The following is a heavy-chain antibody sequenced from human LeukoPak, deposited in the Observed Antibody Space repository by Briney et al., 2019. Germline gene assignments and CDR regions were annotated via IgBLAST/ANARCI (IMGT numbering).Heavy chain of an antibody. Sequence: GGSLRLSCAASGFTFSSYSMNWVRQAPGKGLEWVSYISSSSSTIYYADSVKGQFTISRDNAKNSLYLQMNSLRAEDTAVYYCARDSVGATGGLIYFDYWGQGTLVTVSS. CDR1: GFTFSSYS. V-gene: IGHV3-48*01. J-gene: IGHJ4*02. CDR2: ISSSSSTI. CDR3: ARDSVGATGGLIYFDY. D-gene: IGHD1-26*01.